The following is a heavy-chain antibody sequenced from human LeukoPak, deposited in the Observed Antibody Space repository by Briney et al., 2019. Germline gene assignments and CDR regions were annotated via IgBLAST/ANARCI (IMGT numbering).Heavy chain of an antibody. V-gene: IGHV4-59*06. CDR2: IYYSGST. D-gene: IGHD3-22*01. CDR3: ASPARGSSGYLLDY. Sequence: SETLSLTCTVSGGSITNYFWSWIRQPPGKGLEWIGYIYYSGSTYYNPSLKSRVTISVDTSKNQFSLKLSSVTAADTAVYYCASPARGSSGYLLDYWGQGTLVTVSS. J-gene: IGHJ4*02. CDR1: GGSITNYF.